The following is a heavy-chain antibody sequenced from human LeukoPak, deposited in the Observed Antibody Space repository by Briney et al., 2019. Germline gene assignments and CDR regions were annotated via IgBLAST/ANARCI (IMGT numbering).Heavy chain of an antibody. CDR2: INAGNGNT. V-gene: IGHV1-3*01. CDR3: ARRGVCSGNNCYLLGVFDY. CDR1: GYTFTSYA. Sequence: ASVKVSCKASGYTFTSYAMHWVRQAPGQRLEWMGWINAGNGNTKYSQKFQGRVTVTRDTSASTAYMELSSLRSEDTAVYYCARRGVCSGNNCYLLGVFDYWGQGTLVTVSS. D-gene: IGHD2-15*01. J-gene: IGHJ4*02.